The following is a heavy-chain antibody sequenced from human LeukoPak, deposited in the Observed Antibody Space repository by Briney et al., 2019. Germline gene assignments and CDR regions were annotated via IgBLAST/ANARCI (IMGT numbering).Heavy chain of an antibody. CDR1: GGSISSYY. Sequence: SETLSLTCTVSGGSISSYYWSWIRQPPGKGLEWIGYIYYSGSTNYNPSLKSRVTISVDTSKNLFSLKLSSVTAADTAVYYCARGGVPAAKYNWFDPWGQGTLVTVSS. J-gene: IGHJ5*02. CDR2: IYYSGST. V-gene: IGHV4-59*01. D-gene: IGHD2-2*01. CDR3: ARGGVPAAKYNWFDP.